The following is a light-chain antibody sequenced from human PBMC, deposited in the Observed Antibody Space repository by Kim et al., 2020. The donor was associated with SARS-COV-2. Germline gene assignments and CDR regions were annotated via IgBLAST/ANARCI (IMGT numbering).Light chain of an antibody. CDR2: LGS. J-gene: IGKJ1*01. CDR3: MQALQTPPT. CDR1: QSLLHSNGYNS. Sequence: DIMMTQSPLSLPVTPGEPASISCRSSQSLLHSNGYNSLDWYLQKPGQSPQLLIYLGSYRASGVPDRVSGSGSGTDFTLKISRVESEDVGTYYCMQALQTPPTFGQGTKVDIK. V-gene: IGKV2-28*01.